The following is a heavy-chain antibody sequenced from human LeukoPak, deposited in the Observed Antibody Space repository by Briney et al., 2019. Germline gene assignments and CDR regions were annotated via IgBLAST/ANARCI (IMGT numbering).Heavy chain of an antibody. J-gene: IGHJ3*02. V-gene: IGHV4-34*01. D-gene: IGHD6-6*01. CDR3: ARGGGHSYSSSSLDAFDI. CDR1: GGSFSGYY. Sequence: PSETLSLTCAVYGGSFSGYYWSWIRQPPGKGLEWIGEINHSGSTNYNPSLKSRVTISVDTSKNQFSLKLSSVTAADTAVYYCARGGGHSYSSSSLDAFDIWGQGAMVTVSS. CDR2: INHSGST.